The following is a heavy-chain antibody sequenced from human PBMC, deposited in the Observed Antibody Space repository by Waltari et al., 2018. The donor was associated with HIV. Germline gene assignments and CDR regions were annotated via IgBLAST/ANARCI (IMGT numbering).Heavy chain of an antibody. CDR3: ARYPEAFDWLLGPYYFDS. CDR1: GYTFTRYG. Sequence: QVQLVQSGAEGKKPGASVKVSCKASGYTFTRYGISWVGQAPGQGLEWMGWISAYNGNRNYAQKFQGRVTMTTDTSTITAYMELRSLRSDDTAVYYCARYPEAFDWLLGPYYFDSWGQGTLVTVSS. D-gene: IGHD3-9*01. J-gene: IGHJ4*02. CDR2: ISAYNGNR. V-gene: IGHV1-18*01.